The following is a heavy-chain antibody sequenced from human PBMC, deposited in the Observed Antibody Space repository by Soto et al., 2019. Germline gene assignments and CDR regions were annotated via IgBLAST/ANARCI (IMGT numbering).Heavy chain of an antibody. Sequence: QITLKESGPTLVKPTQTLTLTCTFSGFSLNTTAVGVGWILQPPGKALEWLALIYWDNDKRYNPAQKTRLTIAKNTTKTQVVLKMTNMDTVDTATYFCAHSEGDDYVWGSYKDAFDIWGQGTMVTVSS. CDR1: GFSLNTTAVG. J-gene: IGHJ3*02. CDR2: IYWDNDK. V-gene: IGHV2-5*02. D-gene: IGHD3-16*01. CDR3: AHSEGDDYVWGSYKDAFDI.